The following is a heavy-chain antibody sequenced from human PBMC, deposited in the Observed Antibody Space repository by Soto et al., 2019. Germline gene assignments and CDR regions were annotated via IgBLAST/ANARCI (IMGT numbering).Heavy chain of an antibody. CDR2: IYHSGST. J-gene: IGHJ4*02. V-gene: IGHV4-4*02. D-gene: IGHD2-15*01. Sequence: SETLSLTCAVSGGSISSSNWWSWVRQPPGKGLEWIGEIYHSGSTNYNPSLKSRVTISVDKSKNQFSLKLSSVTAADTAVYYCARVLGYCSGGSCYRAIDYWGQGTLVTVSS. CDR3: ARVLGYCSGGSCYRAIDY. CDR1: GGSISSSNW.